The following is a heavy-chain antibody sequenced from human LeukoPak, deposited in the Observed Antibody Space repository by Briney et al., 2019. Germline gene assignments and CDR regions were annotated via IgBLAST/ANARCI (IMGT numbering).Heavy chain of an antibody. V-gene: IGHV3-11*01. J-gene: IGHJ3*02. Sequence: GGSLRLSCAASGFTFSEYYMSWIRQAPGKGLEWVSYVTTSGRTIYYADSVKGRFTVSTDNAKNSLYLQMNSLRADDTAVYYCARYSSGWYLLGGFDIWGQGTMVTVSS. CDR1: GFTFSEYY. CDR3: ARYSSGWYLLGGFDI. CDR2: VTTSGRTI. D-gene: IGHD6-19*01.